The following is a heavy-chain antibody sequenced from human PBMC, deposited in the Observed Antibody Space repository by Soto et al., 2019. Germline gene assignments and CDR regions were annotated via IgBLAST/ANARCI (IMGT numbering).Heavy chain of an antibody. V-gene: IGHV1-18*01. Sequence: GPPVKVSCKASGYTFTSYGISWVRQAPGQGLEWMGWISAYNGNTNYAQKLQGRVTMTTDTSTSTAYMELRSLRSDDTAVYYCARGGYCSGGSCYLGGWFDPWGQGTLVTVSS. CDR1: GYTFTSYG. D-gene: IGHD2-15*01. CDR3: ARGGYCSGGSCYLGGWFDP. J-gene: IGHJ5*02. CDR2: ISAYNGNT.